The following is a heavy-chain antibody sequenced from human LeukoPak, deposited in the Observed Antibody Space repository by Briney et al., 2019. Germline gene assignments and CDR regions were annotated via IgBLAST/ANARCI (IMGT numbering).Heavy chain of an antibody. CDR2: IIPIFGTA. CDR1: GGTFSSYA. J-gene: IGHJ4*02. CDR3: ARTLRYYYGSGSYGGFDY. Sequence: GASVKVSCKASGGTFSSYAISWVRQAPGQGLEWMGGIIPIFGTANYAQKFQGRVTITADGSTSIAYMELSSLRSEDTAVYYCARTLRYYYGSGSYGGFDYWGQGTLVTVSS. D-gene: IGHD3-10*01. V-gene: IGHV1-69*13.